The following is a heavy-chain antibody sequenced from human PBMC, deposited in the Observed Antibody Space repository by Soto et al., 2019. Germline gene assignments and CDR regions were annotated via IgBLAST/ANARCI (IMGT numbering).Heavy chain of an antibody. V-gene: IGHV1-18*01. CDR2: STAYHVNT. J-gene: IGHJ4*02. CDR1: RYTFPSYG. Sequence: AATKVACHSSRYTFPSYGISWVRQPPGQGLDRIGWSTAYHVNTNYAQKTQGRVNMTTDTSTSTAYMVLRRLRSDDQAVYYCARVRVYDTLTGYYAPTTLDYWGPGPRGTVAS. D-gene: IGHD3-9*01. CDR3: ARVRVYDTLTGYYAPTTLDY.